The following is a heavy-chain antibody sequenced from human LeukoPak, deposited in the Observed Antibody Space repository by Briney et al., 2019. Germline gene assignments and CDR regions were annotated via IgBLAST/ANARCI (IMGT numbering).Heavy chain of an antibody. D-gene: IGHD3-22*01. CDR3: AKDRPNYYGSNGHYYKLNGDC. Sequence: GGSLRLSCAASGFTFSSYAMSWVRQAPGKGLEWVSSITSSGAATYYADSVKGRFTISRDNSDNTLYLQMNSLRAEDSAVYYCAKDRPNYYGSNGHYYKLNGDCWGQGTLVTVSS. CDR2: ITSSGAAT. CDR1: GFTFSSYA. V-gene: IGHV3-23*01. J-gene: IGHJ4*02.